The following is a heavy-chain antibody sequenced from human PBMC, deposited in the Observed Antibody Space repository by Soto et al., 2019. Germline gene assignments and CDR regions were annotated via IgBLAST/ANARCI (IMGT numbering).Heavy chain of an antibody. V-gene: IGHV3-30*03. J-gene: IGHJ6*02. Sequence: GGSLRLSCAASGLTFRNYGMHWVRQAPGKGLEWVAVISYDGSNKYYADSVKGRFTISRDNSKNTLYLQMNSLRAEDTAVYYCARDYVGAYCSSTSCYSDYYYGMDVWGQGTTVTVSS. D-gene: IGHD2-2*01. CDR1: GLTFRNYG. CDR2: ISYDGSNK. CDR3: ARDYVGAYCSSTSCYSDYYYGMDV.